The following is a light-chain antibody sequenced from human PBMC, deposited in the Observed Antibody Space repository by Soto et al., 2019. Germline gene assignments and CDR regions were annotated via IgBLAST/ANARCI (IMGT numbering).Light chain of an antibody. V-gene: IGKV3-11*01. CDR3: QQRSNWPIT. CDR1: QSVSSY. Sequence: EIVLTQSPATLSLSPGDRATLSCRASQSVSSYLAWYQQKPGQAPRLLIYDASNRATGIPARFSGSGSGTDFTLTISSLEPEDFAVYYCQQRSNWPITFAGGTKVEIK. CDR2: DAS. J-gene: IGKJ4*01.